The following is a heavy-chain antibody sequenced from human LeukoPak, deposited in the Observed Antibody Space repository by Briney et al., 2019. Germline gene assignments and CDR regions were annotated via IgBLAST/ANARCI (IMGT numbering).Heavy chain of an antibody. CDR1: GFTFSSYW. J-gene: IGHJ4*02. D-gene: IGHD3-3*01. CDR2: INNDGSST. CDR3: ARVPFWSGYHTDY. V-gene: IGHV3-74*01. Sequence: GSLRLSCAASGFTFSSYWMHWVRQAPGKGLVWVSRINNDGSSTSYADSVKGRFTISRDNAKNTLYLQMNSLRAEDTAVYYCARVPFWSGYHTDYWGQGTLVTVSS.